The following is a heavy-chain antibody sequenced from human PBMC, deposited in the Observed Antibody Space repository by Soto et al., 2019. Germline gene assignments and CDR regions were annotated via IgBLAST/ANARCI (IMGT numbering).Heavy chain of an antibody. D-gene: IGHD5-18*01. CDR1: GFVFSHYG. Sequence: QVQLLESGGGVVQPGRSLRLSCAASGFVFSHYGMHWVRQAPGKGLEWVAAISYEGSNKYYADSVKGRFTISRDNPKNMRSLHINSLRAEDTALYYCAKRVHTDPTMEYYYAMDVWGQGTNVTVSS. J-gene: IGHJ6*02. CDR3: AKRVHTDPTMEYYYAMDV. V-gene: IGHV3-30*18. CDR2: ISYEGSNK.